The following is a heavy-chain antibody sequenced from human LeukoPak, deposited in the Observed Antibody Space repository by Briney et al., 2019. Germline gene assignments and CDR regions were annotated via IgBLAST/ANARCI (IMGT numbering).Heavy chain of an antibody. V-gene: IGHV4-34*01. CDR2: INHSGNT. CDR1: GGSFSAYY. CDR3: ARDPIVSVGDWYFDL. J-gene: IGHJ2*01. D-gene: IGHD3-16*02. Sequence: PSETLSLTCAVYGGSFSAYYWSWIRQSPGKGLEWIGEINHSGNTNYNPSLKSRVTLSADTSKNQFSLKLSSVTAADTAVYYCARDPIVSVGDWYFDLWGRGTLVTVSS.